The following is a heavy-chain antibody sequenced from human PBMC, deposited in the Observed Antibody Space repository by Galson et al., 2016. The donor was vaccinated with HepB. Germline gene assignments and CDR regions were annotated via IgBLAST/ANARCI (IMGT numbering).Heavy chain of an antibody. J-gene: IGHJ4*02. CDR2: INPNSGGT. Sequence: VRQAPGQGLEWMGRINPNSGGTKYVQKFQGRVTMTRDTSISTAYMELSRLRSDDTAVYYCAVVLNKSMGDYWGQGTLVTVSS. V-gene: IGHV1-2*06. D-gene: IGHD1/OR15-1a*01. CDR3: AVVLNKSMGDY.